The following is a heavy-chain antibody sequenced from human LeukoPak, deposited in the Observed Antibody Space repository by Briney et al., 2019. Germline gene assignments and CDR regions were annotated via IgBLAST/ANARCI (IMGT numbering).Heavy chain of an antibody. CDR1: RFTFNSYA. V-gene: IGHV3-53*01. Sequence: GGSLRLSCAASRFTFNSYAMSWVRQAPGKGLEWVSVIYSGGSTYYADSVKGRFTISRDNSKDTLYLQMNSLRAEDTAVYYCARYVGVSGSYYYWGQGTLVTVSS. J-gene: IGHJ4*02. CDR3: ARYVGVSGSYYY. CDR2: IYSGGST. D-gene: IGHD1-26*01.